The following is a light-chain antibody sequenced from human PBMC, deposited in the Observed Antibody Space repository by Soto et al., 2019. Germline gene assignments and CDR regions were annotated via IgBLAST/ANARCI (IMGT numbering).Light chain of an antibody. CDR1: SSDVGGYNF. Sequence: QSVLTQPPSASGSPGQSVTISCTGTSSDVGGYNFVSWYQQHPGKAPKLMIYEVTKRPSGVPDRFFGSKSGNTASLTVYGLQAEDEADYYCSSYAGSNNLVFGGGTKLTVL. V-gene: IGLV2-8*01. CDR2: EVT. CDR3: SSYAGSNNLV. J-gene: IGLJ2*01.